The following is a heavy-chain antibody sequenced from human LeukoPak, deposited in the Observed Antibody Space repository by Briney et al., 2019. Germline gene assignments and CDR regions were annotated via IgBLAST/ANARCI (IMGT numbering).Heavy chain of an antibody. D-gene: IGHD3-3*01. CDR1: GYSISSGYS. J-gene: IGHJ3*02. Sequence: SETLSLTCAVSGYSISSGYSWGWIRQPPGKGLEWIGSIYHSGSTYYNPSLKSRVTISVDTSKNQFSLKLSSVTAADTAVYYCARDGEIRFLDLDAFDIWGQGTMVTVSS. CDR2: IYHSGST. V-gene: IGHV4-38-2*02. CDR3: ARDGEIRFLDLDAFDI.